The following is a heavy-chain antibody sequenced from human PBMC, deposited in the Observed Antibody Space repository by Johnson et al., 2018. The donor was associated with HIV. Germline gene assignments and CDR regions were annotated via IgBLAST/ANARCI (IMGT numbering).Heavy chain of an antibody. CDR1: GFTFSSYA. CDR2: ISYDGSNK. J-gene: IGHJ3*02. D-gene: IGHD2-8*01. V-gene: IGHV3-30*04. CDR3: ARDVKYYDSNGVCFDAFDI. Sequence: VQVVESGGGVVQPGRSLRLSCAASGFTFSSYAMHWVRQAPGKGLEWVAVISYDGSNKYYADSVKGRFTISRDNAKKSLYLQVNSLRGEDTALYYCARDVKYYDSNGVCFDAFDIWGQGTMVTVSS.